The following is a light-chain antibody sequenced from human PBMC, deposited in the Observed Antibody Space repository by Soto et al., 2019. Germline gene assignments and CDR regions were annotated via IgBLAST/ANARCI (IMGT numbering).Light chain of an antibody. CDR2: RAS. CDR1: ESVTSSY. CDR3: QQYGTSPQS. J-gene: IGKJ2*03. Sequence: EIVLTQSPGTLSLSPGERATLSCRPSESVTSSYLAWYQQKPGQAPRLLIYRASSRATGIPDRFSGSGSGRDFTLTISRLEPEDCAVYYCQQYGTSPQSFGQGTKLEIK. V-gene: IGKV3-20*01.